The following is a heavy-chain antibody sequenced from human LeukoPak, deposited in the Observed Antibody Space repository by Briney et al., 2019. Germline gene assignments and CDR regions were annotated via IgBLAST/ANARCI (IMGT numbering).Heavy chain of an antibody. V-gene: IGHV3-7*01. CDR2: IKQDGSEK. Sequence: AGGSLRLSCAASGFTLSNYWMSWVRQAPGKGLEWVANIKQDGSEKFYVDSVKGRFTISRDNAKNSLDLQMNSLRGEDTAVYYCAREILGEEYYEHYCYMDVWGKGTTVTVSS. CDR3: AREILGEEYYEHYCYMDV. D-gene: IGHD2/OR15-2a*01. J-gene: IGHJ6*03. CDR1: GFTLSNYW.